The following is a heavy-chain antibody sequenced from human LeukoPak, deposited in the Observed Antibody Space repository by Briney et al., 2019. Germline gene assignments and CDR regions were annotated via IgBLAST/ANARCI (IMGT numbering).Heavy chain of an antibody. Sequence: GSLRLSCAASAFTVSSSLMNCVRQAPGKGVEWVSVIYSGDRTSYADSVKGRFSISRDNSRNTLYLQMNSLRAEDTALYYCARVHDFWNGSRRDDALDIWGQGTIVTVSS. D-gene: IGHD3-3*01. J-gene: IGHJ3*02. CDR2: IYSGDRT. CDR1: AFTVSSSL. V-gene: IGHV3-53*01. CDR3: ARVHDFWNGSRRDDALDI.